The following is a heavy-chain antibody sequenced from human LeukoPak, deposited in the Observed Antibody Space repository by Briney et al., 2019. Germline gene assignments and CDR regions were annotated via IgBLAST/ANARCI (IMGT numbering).Heavy chain of an antibody. CDR2: INPNSGGT. D-gene: IGHD3-3*01. CDR3: ARDIDYDFWSGYSGGVVY. Sequence: ASVKVSCKASGYTFTGYYMHWVRQAPGQGLEWMGWINPNSGGTNYAQKFQGRVTMTRDTSISTAYMELSRLRSDDTAVDYCARDIDYDFWSGYSGGVVYWGQGTLVTVSS. CDR1: GYTFTGYY. J-gene: IGHJ4*02. V-gene: IGHV1-2*02.